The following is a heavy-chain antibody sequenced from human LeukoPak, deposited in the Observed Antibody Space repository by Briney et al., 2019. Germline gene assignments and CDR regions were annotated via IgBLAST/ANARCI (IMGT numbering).Heavy chain of an antibody. Sequence: SVKVSCKASGGTFSSYAISWARQAPGQGLEWMGGIIPIFGTANYAQKLQGRVTMTTDTSTSTAYMELRSLRSDDTAVYYCARDWRSSSGVVDYWGQGTLVTVSS. CDR3: ARDWRSSSGVVDY. J-gene: IGHJ4*02. CDR1: GGTFSSYA. V-gene: IGHV1-69*05. CDR2: IIPIFGTA. D-gene: IGHD6-6*01.